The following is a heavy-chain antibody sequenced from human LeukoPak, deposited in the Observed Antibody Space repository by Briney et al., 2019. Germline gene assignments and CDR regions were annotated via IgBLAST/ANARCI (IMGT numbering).Heavy chain of an antibody. J-gene: IGHJ3*01. D-gene: IGHD1-26*01. Sequence: GGSLRLSCAASGFTFNKYAMNWVRQPPGKGLEWVSSITGTGGSTYYADSVKGRFTLSRDNSENTLYLQLNSLRAEDSGIYYCAKAFRIVGIGNPDDAFDVWGQGTVVTVS. CDR1: GFTFNKYA. CDR3: AKAFRIVGIGNPDDAFDV. CDR2: ITGTGGST. V-gene: IGHV3-23*01.